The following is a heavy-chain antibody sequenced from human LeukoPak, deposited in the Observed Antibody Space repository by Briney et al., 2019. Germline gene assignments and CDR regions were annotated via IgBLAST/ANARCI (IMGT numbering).Heavy chain of an antibody. J-gene: IGHJ4*02. CDR3: AREATTRFYFDF. CDR1: GASISGSY. V-gene: IGHV4-59*01. Sequence: SETLSLTCSVSGASISGSYWSWIQQPPGKGLESIGYIYNSGSTNYNPSLKSRVTISVDTSKNQFSLKLSSVTAADTAVYYCAREATTRFYFDFWGQGTLVTVSS. D-gene: IGHD1-26*01. CDR2: IYNSGST.